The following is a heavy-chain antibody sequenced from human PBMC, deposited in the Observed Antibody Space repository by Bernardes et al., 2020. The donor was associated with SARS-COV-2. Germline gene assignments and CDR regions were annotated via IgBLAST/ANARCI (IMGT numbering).Heavy chain of an antibody. CDR1: GFTFSSSG. CDR3: ASGKHYYYYYYGMDV. J-gene: IGHJ6*02. V-gene: IGHV3-33*01. D-gene: IGHD3-3*02. CDR2: IWYDGSNK. Sequence: GGSLRLSCAASGFTFSSSGMHWVRQAPGKGLEWVAVIWYDGSNKYYADSVKGRFTISRDNSKNTLYLQMNSLRAEDTAVYYCASGKHYYYYYYGMDVWGQGTTVTVS.